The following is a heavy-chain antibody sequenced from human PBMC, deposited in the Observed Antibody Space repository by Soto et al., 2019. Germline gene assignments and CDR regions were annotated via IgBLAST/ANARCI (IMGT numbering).Heavy chain of an antibody. Sequence: SETLSLTCTVSGGSVISGSYYWICIRQAPGNGLELIGYIYYSGSTNYNPSLKSRVTITVDTSKNQFSLKLSSVTAADTAVYYCARGGGGNFWSGYYTSWFDPWGQGTLVTVSS. J-gene: IGHJ5*02. CDR2: IYYSGST. V-gene: IGHV4-61*01. D-gene: IGHD3-3*01. CDR3: ARGGGGNFWSGYYTSWFDP. CDR1: GGSVISGSYY.